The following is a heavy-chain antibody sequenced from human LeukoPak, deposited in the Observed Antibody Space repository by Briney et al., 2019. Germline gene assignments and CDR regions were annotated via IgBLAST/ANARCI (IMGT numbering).Heavy chain of an antibody. Sequence: PSQTLSLTCTVSGDSISNSRHYWSWIRQPAGKAPEWIGRIYPSGNTNYNPSLKSRVSISLDTSKNQFSLNLKSVTAADTAMYYCARDGVVTMELDYWGQGTLVTVSS. V-gene: IGHV4-61*02. J-gene: IGHJ4*02. D-gene: IGHD3-3*01. CDR2: IYPSGNT. CDR1: GDSISNSRHY. CDR3: ARDGVVTMELDY.